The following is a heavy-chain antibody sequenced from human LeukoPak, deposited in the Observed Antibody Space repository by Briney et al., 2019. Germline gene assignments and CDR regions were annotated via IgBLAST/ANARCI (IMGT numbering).Heavy chain of an antibody. CDR1: GYSISGGYY. D-gene: IGHD3-22*01. CDR3: ARMGVSYYYDSSTYYPVAFDV. V-gene: IGHV4-38-2*01. CDR2: IFHSGSI. Sequence: SETLSLTCAVSGYSISGGYYWGWIRRSPGRGLEWIATIFHSGSIYYNPPLKSRVTLSVDTSKNQFSLKLNSVTAADTAVYYCARMGVSYYYDSSTYYPVAFDVWGQGTMVTVSS. J-gene: IGHJ3*01.